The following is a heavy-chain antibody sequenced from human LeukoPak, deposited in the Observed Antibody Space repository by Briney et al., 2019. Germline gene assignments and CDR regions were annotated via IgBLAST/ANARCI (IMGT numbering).Heavy chain of an antibody. V-gene: IGHV3-33*01. CDR1: GFTFSSYG. CDR2: IWYDGSNK. J-gene: IGHJ4*02. Sequence: PGRSLRLSCAASGFTFSSYGMHWVRQAPGKGLEWVAVIWYDGSNKYYADSVKGRFTISRDNYMNTLYLQMNSLRAEDTAVYYCARGVPDTIAAVGIFDYWGQGTLVTVSS. D-gene: IGHD6-13*01. CDR3: ARGVPDTIAAVGIFDY.